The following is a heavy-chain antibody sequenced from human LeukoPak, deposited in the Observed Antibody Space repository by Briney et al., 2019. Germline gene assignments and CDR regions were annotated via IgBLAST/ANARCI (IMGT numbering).Heavy chain of an antibody. CDR2: IWYDGSNK. D-gene: IGHD3-22*01. CDR1: GFTFSSYG. J-gene: IGHJ3*02. V-gene: IGHV3-33*01. Sequence: PGRSLRLSCAASGFTFSSYGMHWVRQAPGKGLEWVAVIWYDGSNKYYADSVKGRFTISRDNSKNTLYLQMNSLSAEDTAVYYCARVILDSSGYYDAFDIWGQGTMVTVSS. CDR3: ARVILDSSGYYDAFDI.